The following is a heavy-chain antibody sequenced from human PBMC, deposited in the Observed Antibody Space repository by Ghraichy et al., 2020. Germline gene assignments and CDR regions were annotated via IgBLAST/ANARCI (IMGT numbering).Heavy chain of an antibody. CDR1: GFTFSSYS. D-gene: IGHD5-18*01. Sequence: GALRLSCAASGFTFSSYSMNWVRQAPGKGLEWVSSISSSSSYIYYADSVKGRFTISRDNAKNSLYLQMNSLRAEDTAVYYCAREVDTAMVTVFDYWGQGTLVTVSS. J-gene: IGHJ4*02. CDR3: AREVDTAMVTVFDY. CDR2: ISSSSSYI. V-gene: IGHV3-21*01.